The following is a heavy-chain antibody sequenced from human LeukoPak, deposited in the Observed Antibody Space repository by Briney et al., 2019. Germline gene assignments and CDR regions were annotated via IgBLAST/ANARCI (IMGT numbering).Heavy chain of an antibody. CDR2: INPGDSDT. CDR3: ARQSSSLEFVSDY. V-gene: IGHV5-51*01. J-gene: IGHJ4*02. Sequence: GQSLKISCKGSGYSFTTYWIGWVRQMPGKGLEYMGIINPGDSDTRYSPSFQGQVTISVDKSISTAYLQWSSLKASDTAMYYCARQSSSLEFVSDYWGQGTLVTVSS. D-gene: IGHD6-13*01. CDR1: GYSFTTYW.